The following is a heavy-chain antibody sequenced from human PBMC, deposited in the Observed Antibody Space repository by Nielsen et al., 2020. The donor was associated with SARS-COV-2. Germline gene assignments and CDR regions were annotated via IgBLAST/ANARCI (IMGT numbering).Heavy chain of an antibody. CDR1: GFTFSSYG. CDR3: ARDLAYGDYADY. D-gene: IGHD4-17*01. Sequence: GSLRLSCAASGFTFSSYGMHWVRQAPGKGLEWVAVIWYDGSNKYYADSVKGRFTISRGNSKNTLYLQMNSLRAEDTAVYYCARDLAYGDYADYWGQGTLVTVSS. CDR2: IWYDGSNK. V-gene: IGHV3-33*01. J-gene: IGHJ4*02.